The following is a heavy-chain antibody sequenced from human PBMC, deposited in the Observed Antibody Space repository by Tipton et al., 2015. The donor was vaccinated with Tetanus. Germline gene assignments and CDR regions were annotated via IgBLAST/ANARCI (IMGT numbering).Heavy chain of an antibody. Sequence: TLSLTCTVSGGSTSSYYWSWIRQPPGKGLEWIGYIYYSGSTNYNPSLKSRVTISVDTSKNQFSLKLSSVTAADTAVYYCASSHYDFWSGYLNWFDPWGQGTLVTVSS. CDR2: IYYSGST. D-gene: IGHD3-3*01. V-gene: IGHV4-59*08. CDR3: ASSHYDFWSGYLNWFDP. J-gene: IGHJ5*02. CDR1: GGSTSSYY.